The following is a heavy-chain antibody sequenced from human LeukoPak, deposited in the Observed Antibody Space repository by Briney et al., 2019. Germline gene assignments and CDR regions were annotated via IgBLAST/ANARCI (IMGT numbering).Heavy chain of an antibody. J-gene: IGHJ5*01. CDR3: ARGTGWFEY. Sequence: GGSLRLSCAASGFTLSDSWMTWVRQAPGRGLEWVANINQNGGEKEYVDSVKGRFTISRDNAKNSLFLQMNRLRAEDTAVYYCARGTGWFEYWGQGTLVIVSS. V-gene: IGHV3-7*05. CDR1: GFTLSDSW. CDR2: INQNGGEK. D-gene: IGHD2-8*02.